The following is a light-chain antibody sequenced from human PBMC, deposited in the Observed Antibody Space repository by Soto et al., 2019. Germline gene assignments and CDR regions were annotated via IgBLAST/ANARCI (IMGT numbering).Light chain of an antibody. CDR2: GAS. J-gene: IGKJ1*01. Sequence: ETVMTQSPATLSLSPGERATLSCRASQSVSSDLAWYHQKPGQAPRLLIYGASTRATGVPARFSGTGSGTEFALTINSLQSEDFAVYYCQQYNDWPPWTFGQGTKVDIK. CDR3: QQYNDWPPWT. V-gene: IGKV3-15*01. CDR1: QSVSSD.